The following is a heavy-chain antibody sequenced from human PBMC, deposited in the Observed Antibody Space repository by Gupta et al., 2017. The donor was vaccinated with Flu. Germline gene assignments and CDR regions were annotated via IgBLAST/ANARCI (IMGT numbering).Heavy chain of an antibody. CDR1: GFTFGDYA. CDR2: IRSKAYGGTT. V-gene: IGHV3-49*04. Sequence: EVQLVESGGGLVQPGRSLRLSCTASGFTFGDYAMSWVRQAPGKGLEWVGCIRSKAYGGTTEYAASVKGRFTISRDDSKSIAYLQMNSLKTEDTAVYYCTRDPGVGAPLDYFDYWGQGTLVTVSS. CDR3: TRDPGVGAPLDYFDY. D-gene: IGHD1-26*01. J-gene: IGHJ4*02.